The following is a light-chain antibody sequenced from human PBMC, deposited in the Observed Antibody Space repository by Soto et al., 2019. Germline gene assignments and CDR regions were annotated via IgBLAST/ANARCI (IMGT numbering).Light chain of an antibody. CDR3: TSWTTSTTMI. CDR1: SSDIGAYNF. Sequence: QSVLTQPASVSESPGQSITSSCTGTSSDIGAYNFVSWYQQHPGKAPKLMLYDVNIRPSGVSNRFSGSKSGNTASLTISGLQAEDEADYYCTSWTTSTTMIFGGGTKLTVL. CDR2: DVN. V-gene: IGLV2-14*03. J-gene: IGLJ2*01.